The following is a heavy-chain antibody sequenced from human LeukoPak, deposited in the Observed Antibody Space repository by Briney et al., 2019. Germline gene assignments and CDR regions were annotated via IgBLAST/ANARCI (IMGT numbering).Heavy chain of an antibody. CDR1: GGSISSYY. Sequence: SETLSLTCTVSGGSISSYYWSWIRQPPGKGLEWIGYIYYSGSTNYNPSLKSRVTISVDTSKNQFSLKLSSVTAADTAVYYCARLDTYDAFDIWGQGTMVTVSS. J-gene: IGHJ3*02. V-gene: IGHV4-59*08. CDR2: IYYSGST. D-gene: IGHD5-18*01. CDR3: ARLDTYDAFDI.